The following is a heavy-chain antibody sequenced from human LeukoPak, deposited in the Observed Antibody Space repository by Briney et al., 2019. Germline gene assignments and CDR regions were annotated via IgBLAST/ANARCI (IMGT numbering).Heavy chain of an antibody. J-gene: IGHJ4*02. CDR3: ASGAVAGYFDY. V-gene: IGHV3-53*01. CDR2: IYSGGST. D-gene: IGHD6-19*01. Sequence: GGSLRLSCAASGFTVTSNFVSWVRQAPGKGLEWVSVIYSGGSTDYADSVKGRFTISRDNSKNTLYLQMNSLRAEDTAVYYCASGAVAGYFDYWGQGTLVTVSS. CDR1: GFTVTSNF.